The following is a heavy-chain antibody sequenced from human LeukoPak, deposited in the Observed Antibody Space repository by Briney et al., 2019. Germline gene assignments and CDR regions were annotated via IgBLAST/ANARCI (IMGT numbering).Heavy chain of an antibody. CDR1: VYTFTNYG. Sequence: ASVKVSCKASVYTFTNYGIAWVRQAPGQGLEWMGWISAYNGNTNYEQKFQGRVTMTTDTSTSTAYMELRSLRSDDTAVYYCARGKRSRSGYEAPNWFDPWGQGTLVTVSS. CDR2: ISAYNGNT. D-gene: IGHD3-22*01. J-gene: IGHJ5*02. V-gene: IGHV1-18*01. CDR3: ARGKRSRSGYEAPNWFDP.